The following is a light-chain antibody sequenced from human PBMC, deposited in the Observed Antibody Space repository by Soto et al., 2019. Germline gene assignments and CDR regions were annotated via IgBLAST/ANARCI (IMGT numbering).Light chain of an antibody. J-gene: IGKJ5*01. Sequence: EVVLTQSPGTLSLSPGERVTILCLASQSVSSTSLAWYQQKPGQTPRLLIYGASSRATGTPDRISGGGSGTHFTLTISRLEPEDFAVYYCQHYVTSSITFGQGTRREIK. CDR2: GAS. CDR3: QHYVTSSIT. V-gene: IGKV3-20*01. CDR1: QSVSSTS.